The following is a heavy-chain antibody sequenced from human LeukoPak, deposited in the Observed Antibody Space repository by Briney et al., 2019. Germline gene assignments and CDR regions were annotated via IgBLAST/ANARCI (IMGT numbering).Heavy chain of an antibody. V-gene: IGHV3-48*03. J-gene: IGHJ5*01. D-gene: IGHD2-2*01. CDR3: ARVSGYCSSTSCYFWFDS. CDR2: ISRGGSTI. CDR1: RFTFSSYE. Sequence: PGGSLRLSCAASRFTFSSYEMNWVRQAPGKGLEWVSYISRGGSTIYYADSVKGRFTISRDNAKNSLYLQMNSLRAEDTAVYYCARVSGYCSSTSCYFWFDSWGQGTLVTVSS.